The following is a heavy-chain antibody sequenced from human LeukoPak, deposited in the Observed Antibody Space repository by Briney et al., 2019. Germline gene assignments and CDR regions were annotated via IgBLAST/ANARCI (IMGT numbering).Heavy chain of an antibody. Sequence: SETLSLTCAVSGGSISSSNWWTWVRQPPGKGLEWSGEIYHAGNTNYNPSLKSRVTISVNKSKNQFSLKLTSVTAADTAVYYCATEAYYDSSGPHFDYWGQGTLVTVSS. CDR2: IYHAGNT. CDR3: ATEAYYDSSGPHFDY. CDR1: GGSISSSNW. J-gene: IGHJ4*02. D-gene: IGHD3-22*01. V-gene: IGHV4-4*02.